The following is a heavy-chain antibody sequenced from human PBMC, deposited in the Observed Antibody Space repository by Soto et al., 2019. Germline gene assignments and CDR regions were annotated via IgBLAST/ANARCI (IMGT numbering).Heavy chain of an antibody. D-gene: IGHD6-13*01. V-gene: IGHV3-33*01. CDR3: ARSGPSGFSSSWNNWFDP. CDR2: IWYDGSNK. CDR1: GFTFSSYG. J-gene: IGHJ5*02. Sequence: QVQLVESGGGVVQPGRSLRLSCAASGFTFSSYGMHWVRQAPGKGLEWVAVIWYDGSNKYYADSVKGRFTISRDNSKTTLYLQMNSLRAEDTAVYYCARSGPSGFSSSWNNWFDPWGQGTLVTVSS.